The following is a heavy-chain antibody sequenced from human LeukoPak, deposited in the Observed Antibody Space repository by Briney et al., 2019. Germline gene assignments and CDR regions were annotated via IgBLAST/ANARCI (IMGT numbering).Heavy chain of an antibody. D-gene: IGHD3-22*01. J-gene: IGHJ5*02. V-gene: IGHV3-74*01. CDR2: INSDGSST. Sequence: GGSLRLSCAASGFTFSSYWMHWVRQAPGKGLVWVSRINSDGSSTSYADSVKGRFTISRDNAKNSLFLQTNSLRAEDTAVYYRANGGTYSSGPWGQGTLVTVSS. CDR1: GFTFSSYW. CDR3: ANGGTYSSGP.